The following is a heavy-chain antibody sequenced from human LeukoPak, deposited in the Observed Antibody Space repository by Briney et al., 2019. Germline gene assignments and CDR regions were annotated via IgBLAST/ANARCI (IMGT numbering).Heavy chain of an antibody. CDR1: GFTFSTYD. J-gene: IGHJ4*02. CDR3: AKGNPLL. V-gene: IGHV3-30*02. Sequence: PGGSLRLSCAASGFTFSTYDMHWVRQAPGKGLEWVALIRSDGINKYYSDSVEGRFTISRDNSKNMLYLQMNSLRTEDTAMYYCAKGNPLLWDQGTLVTVSS. D-gene: IGHD2/OR15-2a*01. CDR2: IRSDGINK.